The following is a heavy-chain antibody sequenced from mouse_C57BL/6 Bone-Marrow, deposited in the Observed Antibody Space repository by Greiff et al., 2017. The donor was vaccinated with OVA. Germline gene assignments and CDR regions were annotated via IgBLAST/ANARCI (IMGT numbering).Heavy chain of an antibody. CDR3: ASEV. Sequence: VQLQQPGAELLMPGASVKLSCKASGYTFTSSWMHWVKQRPGQGLEWIGEIDPSDSYTNYNQKFKGKSPMTVDKSSSPAYMQLSGLTSEDSAVYYCASEVWGTGTTVTVAS. J-gene: IGHJ1*03. CDR2: IDPSDSYT. V-gene: IGHV1-69*01. CDR1: GYTFTSSW.